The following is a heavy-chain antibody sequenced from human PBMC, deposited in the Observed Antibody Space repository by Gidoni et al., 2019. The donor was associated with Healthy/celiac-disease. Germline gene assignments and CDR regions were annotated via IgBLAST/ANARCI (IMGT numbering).Heavy chain of an antibody. D-gene: IGHD4-4*01. J-gene: IGHJ4*02. CDR2: IYHSGST. V-gene: IGHV4-38-2*01. CDR3: ARVAGNYLYCFDY. CDR1: GYSISSGYY. Sequence: QLQLQESGPGPVNPSETLSLTCAVPGYSISSGYYWGWIRQPPGQGLEWIGSIYHSGSTYYNPSLKSRVTISVDTSKNQFSLKLSSVTAADTAVYYCARVAGNYLYCFDYWGQGTLVTVSS.